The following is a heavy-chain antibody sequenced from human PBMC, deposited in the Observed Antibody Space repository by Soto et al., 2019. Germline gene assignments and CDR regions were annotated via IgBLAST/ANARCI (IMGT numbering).Heavy chain of an antibody. CDR1: GGSISSSNW. D-gene: IGHD1-7*01. Sequence: QVQLQESGPGRVKPSGTLSLTCAVSGGSISSSNWWRWVRQPPGKGLEWIGEIYHSGSTNYNPSLKGRLTISVDKSKNQFSLKLSSVTAADTAVYYCARKYNWNYIGGWFDPWGQGTLVTVSS. V-gene: IGHV4-4*02. J-gene: IGHJ5*02. CDR3: ARKYNWNYIGGWFDP. CDR2: IYHSGST.